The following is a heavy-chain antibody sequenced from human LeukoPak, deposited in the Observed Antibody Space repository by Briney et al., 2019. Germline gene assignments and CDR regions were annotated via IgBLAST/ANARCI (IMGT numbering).Heavy chain of an antibody. Sequence: GGSLRLSCAASGFTFSSYAMSWVRQAPGKGLEWVAAICDSGGNTYYADSVKGRFTISRDNSKNTLYLQMNSLRAEDTAVYYCAQGDIFWWSTFDYWGPGDPVTPSP. CDR3: AQGDIFWWSTFDY. CDR2: ICDSGGNT. J-gene: IGHJ4*02. V-gene: IGHV3-23*01. D-gene: IGHD3-9*01. CDR1: GFTFSSYA.